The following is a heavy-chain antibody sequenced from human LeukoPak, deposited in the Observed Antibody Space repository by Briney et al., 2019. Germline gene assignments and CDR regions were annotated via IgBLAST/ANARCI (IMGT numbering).Heavy chain of an antibody. CDR3: ARGSNSPDY. CDR1: GDSISSYY. D-gene: IGHD4-23*01. J-gene: IGHJ4*02. CDR2: IYYSGST. Sequence: SETLSLTCTVCGDSISSYYWSWLRQPPGKGLEWIGYIYYSGSTTYNPSLKSRVTISVDTSKNQFSLKLTSVTAADTAVYFCARGSNSPDYWGQGALVTVSS. V-gene: IGHV4-59*01.